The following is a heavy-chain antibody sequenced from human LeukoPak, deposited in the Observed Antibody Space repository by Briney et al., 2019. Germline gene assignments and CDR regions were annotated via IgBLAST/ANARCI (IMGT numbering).Heavy chain of an antibody. D-gene: IGHD6-6*01. CDR1: GYTFTSYG. V-gene: IGHV1-18*01. Sequence: GASVKVSCKASGYTFTSYGISWVRQAPGQGLEWMGWISAYNGNTNYAQKLQGRVTMTTDTSTSTAYMELRSLRSDDTAVYYCARRIAARLAFVCPYYYYYYMDVWGKGTTDSVSS. CDR3: ARRIAARLAFVCPYYYYYYMDV. J-gene: IGHJ6*03. CDR2: ISAYNGNT.